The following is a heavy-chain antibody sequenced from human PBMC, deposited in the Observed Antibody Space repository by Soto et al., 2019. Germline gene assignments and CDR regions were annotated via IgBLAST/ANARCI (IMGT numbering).Heavy chain of an antibody. CDR3: ARDHGHIVLMVYAISWFDP. Sequence: ASVKVSCKASGYTFTSYGISWVRPEQRQGLEWMGWISAYNGNTNYAQKLQGRVTMTTDTSTSTAYMELRSLRSDDTAVYYCARDHGHIVLMVYAISWFDPWGQGTLVTVSS. V-gene: IGHV1-18*01. CDR1: GYTFTSYG. CDR2: ISAYNGNT. J-gene: IGHJ5*02. D-gene: IGHD2-8*01.